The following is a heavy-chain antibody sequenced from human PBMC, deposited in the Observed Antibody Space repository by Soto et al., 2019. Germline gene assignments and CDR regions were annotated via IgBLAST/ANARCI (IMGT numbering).Heavy chain of an antibody. Sequence: QVQLVQSGAEVKKPGASVKVSCKASGYTFSTYGIIWVRQAPGQGLEWMAWISTSNVDTHYAQKVQDRVSMTTDRFTSTAYMELRSLRSDDPAIYYCARDSAAHGPVFDYWGQVTLVTVSS. CDR3: ARDSAAHGPVFDY. CDR1: GYTFSTYG. D-gene: IGHD6-13*01. CDR2: ISTSNVDT. J-gene: IGHJ4*02. V-gene: IGHV1-18*04.